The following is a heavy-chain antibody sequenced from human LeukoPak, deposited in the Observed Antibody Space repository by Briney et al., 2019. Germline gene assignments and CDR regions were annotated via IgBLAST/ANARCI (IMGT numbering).Heavy chain of an antibody. Sequence: GGSPRLSCAASGFTFTDYYMSWIRQAPGKGLEWLSYISSSGSTIYYADSVKGRFTISRDNAKNSLYLQMNSMKTEDTAVYYCTRQLGELLSGTLYYYYLDVWGKGTTVTVSS. D-gene: IGHD3-10*01. CDR2: ISSSGSTI. CDR3: TRQLGELLSGTLYYYYLDV. V-gene: IGHV3-11*01. CDR1: GFTFTDYY. J-gene: IGHJ6*03.